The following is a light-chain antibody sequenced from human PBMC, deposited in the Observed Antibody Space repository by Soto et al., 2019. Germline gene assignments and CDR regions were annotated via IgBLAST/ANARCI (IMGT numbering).Light chain of an antibody. CDR1: QDIRND. J-gene: IGKJ1*01. CDR2: AAS. CDR3: LQDHNYPWT. Sequence: AIQMTQSPSSLSASIGDRVTITCRASQDIRNDLGWYQEKPGQAPKLLIYAASNLQSGVPSRFSGSGSGTDFTLTISSLQPEDFATYYCLQDHNYPWTFGQGTKAEI. V-gene: IGKV1-6*01.